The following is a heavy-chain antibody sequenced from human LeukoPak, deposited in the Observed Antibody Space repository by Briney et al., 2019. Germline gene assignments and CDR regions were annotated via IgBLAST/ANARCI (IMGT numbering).Heavy chain of an antibody. Sequence: GGSLRLSCAASGFTFSSYAMSWVRQAPGKGLEWVSAISGSGGSTYYADSVKGRFTISRDNSKNTLYLQMNSLRAEDTAVYYCAKDQKGATPDYYDSSGYYSDWGQGTLVTVSS. D-gene: IGHD3-22*01. V-gene: IGHV3-23*01. CDR3: AKDQKGATPDYYDSSGYYSD. J-gene: IGHJ4*02. CDR1: GFTFSSYA. CDR2: ISGSGGST.